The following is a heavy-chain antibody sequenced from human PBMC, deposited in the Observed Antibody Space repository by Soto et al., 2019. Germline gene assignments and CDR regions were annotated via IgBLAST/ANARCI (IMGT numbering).Heavy chain of an antibody. V-gene: IGHV1-69*06. CDR3: ASPSAVAGFFGMDV. D-gene: IGHD6-19*01. CDR1: GGTFSSYA. CDR2: IIPIFGTA. Sequence: ASVTVSCKASGGTFSSYAISWVRQAPGQGLEWMGGIIPIFGTANYAQKFQGRVTITADKSTSTAYMELSSLRSEDTAVYYCASPSAVAGFFGMDVWGQGITVTVSS. J-gene: IGHJ6*02.